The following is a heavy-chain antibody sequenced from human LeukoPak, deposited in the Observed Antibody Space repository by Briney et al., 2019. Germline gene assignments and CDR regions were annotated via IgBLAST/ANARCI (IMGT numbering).Heavy chain of an antibody. J-gene: IGHJ5*02. CDR2: IYHNGIT. CDR1: GGSFTSSNW. D-gene: IGHD2-21*02. CDR3: AGHLCGGDCYSNWFDP. V-gene: IGHV4-4*02. Sequence: PSETLSLTCAVSGGSFTSSNWWSWVRQPPGKGLEWVGEIYHNGITQYNPSLMSRVTISLDKSKNQLSLNLHSVTAADTAVYYCAGHLCGGDCYSNWFDPWGQGTLVTVSS.